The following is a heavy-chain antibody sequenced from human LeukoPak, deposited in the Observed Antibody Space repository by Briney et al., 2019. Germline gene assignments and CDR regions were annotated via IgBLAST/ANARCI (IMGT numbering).Heavy chain of an antibody. Sequence: GGSLRLSCAASGFTFSSYAMSWVRQAPGKGLAWVSGISKSGDSTDYADSVKGRFTISRDNSKNTLSLQMNSLRAEDTAVYYCARDEYSSSSDFFDYWGQGTLVTVSS. CDR1: GFTFSSYA. J-gene: IGHJ4*02. D-gene: IGHD6-6*01. CDR2: ISKSGDST. V-gene: IGHV3-23*01. CDR3: ARDEYSSSSDFFDY.